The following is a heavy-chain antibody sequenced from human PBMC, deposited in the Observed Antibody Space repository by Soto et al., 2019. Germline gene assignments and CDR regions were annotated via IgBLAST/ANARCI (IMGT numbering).Heavy chain of an antibody. CDR2: IYHSGST. Sequence: QVQLQESGPGLVKPSGTLSLTCAVSSGSISSSNWWSWVRQPPGKGLEWIGEIYHSGSTNYNPSLKSRVTISVDKSKHQFALKLSSVTAADTAVYYCARARGSGLYSRGYFDYWGQGTLVTVSS. J-gene: IGHJ4*02. V-gene: IGHV4-4*02. D-gene: IGHD3-22*01. CDR1: SGSISSSNW. CDR3: ARARGSGLYSRGYFDY.